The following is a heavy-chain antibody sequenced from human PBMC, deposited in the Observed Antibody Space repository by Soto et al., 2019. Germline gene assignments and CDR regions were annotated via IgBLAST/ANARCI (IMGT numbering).Heavy chain of an antibody. V-gene: IGHV4-59*01. CDR1: GGSISTFY. Sequence: SETLSLTCTASGGSISTFYWSWVRQPPGRGLEWIGYIYYSGTATYNPSLRSRVTISVDTSKNQFSLRLSSVTASDTAVYYCARGDGIQLGSLAGRYYYHKMDVWGQGTTVTVSS. J-gene: IGHJ6*02. CDR2: IYYSGTA. D-gene: IGHD1-1*01. CDR3: ARGDGIQLGSLAGRYYYHKMDV.